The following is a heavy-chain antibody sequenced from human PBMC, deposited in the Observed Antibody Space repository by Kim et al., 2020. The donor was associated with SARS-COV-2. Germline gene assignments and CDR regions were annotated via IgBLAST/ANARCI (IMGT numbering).Heavy chain of an antibody. CDR2: IDGSDGTT. Sequence: GGSLRLSCTTSGFTFTGYAMSWVRQAPGKGLEWVSSIDGSDGTTYYVDSVKGRFTISRDNSKNTLYLQMNRLRADGTAVYYCMKGGWGWIWDHWGQGTRVTVSS. CDR1: GFTFTGYA. V-gene: IGHV3-23*01. CDR3: MKGGWGWIWDH. D-gene: IGHD2-2*03. J-gene: IGHJ4*02.